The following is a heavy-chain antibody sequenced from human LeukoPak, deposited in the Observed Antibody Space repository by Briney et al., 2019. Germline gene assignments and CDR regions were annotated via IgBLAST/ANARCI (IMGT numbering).Heavy chain of an antibody. CDR2: ISSSSSTI. V-gene: IGHV3-48*02. CDR3: ASVGQWLVRGAFDI. CDR1: GFTFSSYS. J-gene: IGHJ3*02. Sequence: GGSLRLSCVASGFTFSSYSMNWVRQAPGKGLEWVSYISSSSSTIYYADSVKGRFTISRDNAKNSLYLQMNSLRDEDTAVYYCASVGQWLVRGAFDIWGQGTMVTVSS. D-gene: IGHD6-19*01.